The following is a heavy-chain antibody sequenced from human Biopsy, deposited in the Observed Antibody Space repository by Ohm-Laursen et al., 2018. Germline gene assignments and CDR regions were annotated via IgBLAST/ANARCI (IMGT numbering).Heavy chain of an antibody. CDR1: GDSISSYY. CDR2: VYYTGST. Sequence: GTLSLTCTVSGDSISSYYWSWIRQPPGKGLEWIGYVYYTGSTDYNPSLQSRVTISVDTSKNHFSLRLRSMTPADTAMYYCARDRGYYSDRTVPGYFDLWGRGTLVTVSS. V-gene: IGHV4-59*01. D-gene: IGHD3-22*01. CDR3: ARDRGYYSDRTVPGYFDL. J-gene: IGHJ2*01.